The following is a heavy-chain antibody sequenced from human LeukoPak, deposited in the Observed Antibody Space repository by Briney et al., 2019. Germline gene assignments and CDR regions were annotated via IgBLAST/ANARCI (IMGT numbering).Heavy chain of an antibody. CDR2: ISKDGSDK. V-gene: IGHV3-30-3*01. CDR3: ARDYWWNYDY. Sequence: GGSLRLSCEASGFTLNIYTMHWVRQAPGKGLEWVAVISKDGSDKYYPGSVRGRFTISRDNSKNTIYLQMDSLRAEDTAIYYCARDYWWNYDYWGQGTLVTVSS. J-gene: IGHJ4*02. CDR1: GFTLNIYT. D-gene: IGHD1-7*01.